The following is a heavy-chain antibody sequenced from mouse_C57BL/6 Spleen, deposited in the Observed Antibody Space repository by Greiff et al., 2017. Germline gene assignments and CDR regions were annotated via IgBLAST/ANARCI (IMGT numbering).Heavy chain of an antibody. CDR3: APYYEAY. Sequence: VQLQQSGPELVKPGASVKISCKASGYTFTDYYMNWVKQSPGKSLEWIGDINPNNGGTSYNQKFKGKATLTVDKSSSTAYMELRSLTSEDSAVYYCAPYYEAYWGQGTLVTVSA. V-gene: IGHV1-26*01. J-gene: IGHJ3*01. D-gene: IGHD2-10*01. CDR1: GYTFTDYY. CDR2: INPNNGGT.